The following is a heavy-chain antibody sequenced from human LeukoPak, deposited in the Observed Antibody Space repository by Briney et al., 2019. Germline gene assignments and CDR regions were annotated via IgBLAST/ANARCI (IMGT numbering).Heavy chain of an antibody. CDR3: ARSIAVAGTAGDN. V-gene: IGHV1-2*02. Sequence: ASVKVSCKASGYTFTGYYMHWVRQAPGQGLEWMGWINPNSGGTNYAQKFQGRVTMTRDTSISTAYMELGRLRSDDTAVYYCARSIAVAGTAGDNWGQGTLVTVSS. CDR1: GYTFTGYY. CDR2: INPNSGGT. J-gene: IGHJ4*02. D-gene: IGHD6-19*01.